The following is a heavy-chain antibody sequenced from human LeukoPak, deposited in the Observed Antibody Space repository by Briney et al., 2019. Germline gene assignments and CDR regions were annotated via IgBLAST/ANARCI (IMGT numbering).Heavy chain of an antibody. CDR1: GGSFSGYY. D-gene: IGHD6-19*01. Sequence: PSETLSLTCAVYGGSFSGYYWSWIRQPPGKGLEWIGEINHSGSTNYNPSLKSRVTISVDTSKNQFSLKLSSVTAADTAVYYCASLPVAGRRGDYFDYWGQGTLVTVSS. J-gene: IGHJ4*02. V-gene: IGHV4-34*01. CDR3: ASLPVAGRRGDYFDY. CDR2: INHSGST.